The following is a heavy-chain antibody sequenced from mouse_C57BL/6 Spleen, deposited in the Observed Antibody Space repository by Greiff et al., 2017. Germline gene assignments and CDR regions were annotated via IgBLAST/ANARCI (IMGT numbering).Heavy chain of an antibody. V-gene: IGHV1-53*01. J-gene: IGHJ1*03. CDR1: GYTFTSYW. CDR3: AKSGYCGGSSHWCFDV. D-gene: IGHD1-1*01. Sequence: QVQLQQPGTELVKPGASVKLSCKASGYTFTSYWMHWVKQRPGQGLEWIGNITPSNGGTNYNEKFKSKATLTVDKSSSTADMQLCSLTSVDTAVYNCAKSGYCGGSSHWCFDVWGTGTTGTVSS. CDR2: ITPSNGGT.